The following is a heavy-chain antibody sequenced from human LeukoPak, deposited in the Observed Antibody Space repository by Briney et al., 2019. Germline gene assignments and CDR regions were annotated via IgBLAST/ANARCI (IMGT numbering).Heavy chain of an antibody. D-gene: IGHD6-19*01. CDR3: ARAKSGYSSSAADY. Sequence: SETLSLTCTVSGGSISSSSYYWGWVRQPPGKGLEWIGSIYYSGSTYYNPSLKSRVTISVDTSKNQFSLKLSSVTAADTAVYYCARAKSGYSSSAADYWGQGTLVTVSS. V-gene: IGHV4-39*07. J-gene: IGHJ4*02. CDR2: IYYSGST. CDR1: GGSISSSSYY.